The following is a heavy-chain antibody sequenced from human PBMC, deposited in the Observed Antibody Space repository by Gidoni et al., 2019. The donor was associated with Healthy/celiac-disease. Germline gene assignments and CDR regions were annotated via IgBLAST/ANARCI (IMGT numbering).Heavy chain of an antibody. CDR3: ARVVPSCGGDCLDY. J-gene: IGHJ4*02. CDR1: GATFRSYT. D-gene: IGHD2-21*02. CDR2: TIPSLGIA. Sequence: QLQLVQSGAEVKKPGSSVNVSCNASGATFRSYTLSWVRQAAGQGLEWMGRTIPSLGIANYAQKFQGRVTITADKSTSTAYMELSSLRSEDTAVYYCARVVPSCGGDCLDYWGQGTLVTVSS. V-gene: IGHV1-69*02.